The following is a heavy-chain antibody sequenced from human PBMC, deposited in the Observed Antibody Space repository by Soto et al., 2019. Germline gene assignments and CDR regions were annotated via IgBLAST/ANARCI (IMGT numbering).Heavy chain of an antibody. V-gene: IGHV3-7*01. CDR2: IKPDGSEK. CDR3: ARDAYYGRFQH. J-gene: IGHJ1*01. CDR1: GFTFSSHW. Sequence: GGSLRLSCAASGFTFSSHWMSWVRQAPGKGLEWVANIKPDGSEKWYVDSVKGRFTISRDNAKNSLYLQMNSLRAEDTAVYYCARDAYYGRFQHWGQGTLVTVSS. D-gene: IGHD3-10*01.